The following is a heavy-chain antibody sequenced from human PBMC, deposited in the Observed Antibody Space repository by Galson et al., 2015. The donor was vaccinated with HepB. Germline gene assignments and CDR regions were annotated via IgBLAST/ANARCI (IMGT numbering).Heavy chain of an antibody. CDR3: ARGYSTPHTGNWYFDL. D-gene: IGHD6-13*01. CDR2: ISYDGSNK. V-gene: IGHV3-30-3*01. CDR1: GFTFSSYA. Sequence: SLRLSCAASGFTFSSYAMHWVRQAPGKGLEWVAVISYDGSNKYYADSVKGRFTISRDNSKNTLYLQMNSLRAEDTAVYYCARGYSTPHTGNWYFDLWGRGTLVTVSS. J-gene: IGHJ2*01.